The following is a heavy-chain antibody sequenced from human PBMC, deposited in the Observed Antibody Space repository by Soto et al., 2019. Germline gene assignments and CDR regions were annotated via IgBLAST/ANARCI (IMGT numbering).Heavy chain of an antibody. CDR1: VGSISSGDYY. Sequence: LSLTCTVSVGSISSGDYYWSWIRRPPGKGLEWIGYIYYSGSTYYNPSLKSRVTISVDTSKNQFHLKLSSVTAADTAVYYCARIVDYYDSSGYYLEYFQHWGQGTLVTVSS. CDR2: IYYSGST. J-gene: IGHJ1*01. V-gene: IGHV4-30-4*01. D-gene: IGHD3-22*01. CDR3: ARIVDYYDSSGYYLEYFQH.